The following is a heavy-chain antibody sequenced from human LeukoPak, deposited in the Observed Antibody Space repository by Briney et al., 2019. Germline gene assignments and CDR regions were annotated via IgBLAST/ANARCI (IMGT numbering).Heavy chain of an antibody. V-gene: IGHV3-9*01. J-gene: IGHJ4*02. Sequence: GRSLRLSCAASGFTFDDYAMHWVRQAPGKGLEWVSGISWNSGSIGYADSVKGRFTISRDNAKNPLYLQMNSLRAEDTALYYCAKDIGHSGHGSRVGFDYWGQGTLVTVSS. CDR2: ISWNSGSI. CDR1: GFTFDDYA. CDR3: AKDIGHSGHGSRVGFDY. D-gene: IGHD5-12*01.